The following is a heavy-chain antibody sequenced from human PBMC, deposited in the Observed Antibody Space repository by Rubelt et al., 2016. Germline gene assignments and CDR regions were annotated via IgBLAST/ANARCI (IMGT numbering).Heavy chain of an antibody. CDR2: ISYDGSNK. CDR1: TFSSYG. D-gene: IGHD2-2*02. V-gene: IGHV3-33*05. J-gene: IGHJ5*02. Sequence: TFSSYGMHWVRQAPGKGLEWVAVISYDGSNKYYADSVKGRFTISRDNSKNTLYLQMNSLRAEDTAVYYCARASGYCSSTSCYSPHGYNWFDPWGQGTLVTVSS. CDR3: ARASGYCSSTSCYSPHGYNWFDP.